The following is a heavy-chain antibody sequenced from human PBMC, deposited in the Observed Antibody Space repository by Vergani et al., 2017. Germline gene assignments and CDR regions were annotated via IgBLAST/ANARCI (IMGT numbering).Heavy chain of an antibody. CDR2: ISSSSSYI. D-gene: IGHD3-10*01. CDR3: ARVMVRGVASLDY. V-gene: IGHV3-21*01. J-gene: IGHJ4*02. Sequence: EVQLVESGGGLVKRGGSLRLSCAASGFTFSSYSMNWVRQAPGKGLEWVSSISSSSSYIHYSDSLKGRFTISRDNAKSSLYLQMNSLRAEDTAVYYCARVMVRGVASLDYWGQGTLVTVSS. CDR1: GFTFSSYS.